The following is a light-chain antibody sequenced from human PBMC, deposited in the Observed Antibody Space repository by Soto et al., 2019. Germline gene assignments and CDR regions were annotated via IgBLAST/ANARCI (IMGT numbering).Light chain of an antibody. Sequence: QSALRQPASVSGSPGQSITISCTGTSSDVGGYSYVSWYQQHPGKAPKLMIYEVINRPSGVSNRFSGSKSGNTASLTISGLQAEDEADYHCSSYTSSNTWVFGGGTKLTAL. CDR1: SSDVGGYSY. CDR2: EVI. V-gene: IGLV2-14*01. CDR3: SSYTSSNTWV. J-gene: IGLJ3*02.